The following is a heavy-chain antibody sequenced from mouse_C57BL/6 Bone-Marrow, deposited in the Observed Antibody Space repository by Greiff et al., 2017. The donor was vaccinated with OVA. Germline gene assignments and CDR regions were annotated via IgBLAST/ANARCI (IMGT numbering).Heavy chain of an antibody. J-gene: IGHJ4*01. CDR2: ISSGGSYT. Sequence: EVKLVESGGDLVKPGGSLKLSCAASGFTFSSYGMSWVRQTPDKRLEWVATISSGGSYTYYPDSVKGRFTISRDNAKNTLYLQMSSLKSEDTAMYYCARRGNYGGAMDYWVQGTAVTVSS. CDR1: GFTFSSYG. D-gene: IGHD2-1*01. CDR3: ARRGNYGGAMDY. V-gene: IGHV5-6*02.